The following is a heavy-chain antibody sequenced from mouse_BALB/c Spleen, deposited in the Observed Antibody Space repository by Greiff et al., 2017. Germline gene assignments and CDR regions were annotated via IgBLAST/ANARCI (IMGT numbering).Heavy chain of an antibody. V-gene: IGHV5-9-3*01. CDR3: ARQGATAMDY. J-gene: IGHJ4*01. CDR2: ISSGGSYT. Sequence: EVKLMESGGGLVKPGGSLKLSCAASGFTFSSYAMSWVRQTPEKRLEWVATISSGGSYTYYPDSVKGRFTISRDNAKNTLYLQMSSLRSEDTAMYYCARQGATAMDYWGQGTSVTVSS. CDR1: GFTFSSYA. D-gene: IGHD3-1*01.